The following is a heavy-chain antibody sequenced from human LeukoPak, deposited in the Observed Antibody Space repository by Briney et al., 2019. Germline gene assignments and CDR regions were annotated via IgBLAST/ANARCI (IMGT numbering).Heavy chain of an antibody. D-gene: IGHD6-13*01. J-gene: IGHJ4*02. V-gene: IGHV4-59*08. Sequence: SETLSLTCSISGGSIGGYYWSWLRQPPGKGLEWIGYIDNSGSTNYSPSFKSRVTMSVDTSRDQFSLQMSSVTAADTAVYYCARHGGSWTFDYWGQGTLVTVSS. CDR3: ARHGGSWTFDY. CDR2: IDNSGST. CDR1: GGSIGGYY.